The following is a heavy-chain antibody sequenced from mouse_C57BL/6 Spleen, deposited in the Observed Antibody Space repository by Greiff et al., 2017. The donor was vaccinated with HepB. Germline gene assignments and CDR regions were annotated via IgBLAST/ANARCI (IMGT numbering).Heavy chain of an antibody. Sequence: QVQLQQSGAELVRPGASVTLSCKASGYTFTDYEMHWVKQTPVHGLEWIGAIDPETGGTAYNQKFKGKAILTADKSSSTAYMELRSLTSEDSAVYYCTRLWLLRWFAYWGQGTLVTVSA. CDR3: TRLWLLRWFAY. CDR1: GYTFTDYE. D-gene: IGHD2-3*01. CDR2: IDPETGGT. J-gene: IGHJ3*01. V-gene: IGHV1-15*01.